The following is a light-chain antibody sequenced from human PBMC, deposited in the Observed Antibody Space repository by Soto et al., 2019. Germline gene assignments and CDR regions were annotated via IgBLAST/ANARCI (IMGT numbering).Light chain of an antibody. CDR2: GAS. CDR3: QQYGRSLWT. V-gene: IGKV3-20*01. J-gene: IGKJ1*01. CDR1: QSVNSRY. Sequence: EIVLTQSPGTLSLSPGERATLSCRASQSVNSRYLAWYQRKPGQAPRLLIYGASNRATGIPARFSGSGSGTDFTLTISRLEPEDFAFYYCQQYGRSLWTFGQGTKVEIK.